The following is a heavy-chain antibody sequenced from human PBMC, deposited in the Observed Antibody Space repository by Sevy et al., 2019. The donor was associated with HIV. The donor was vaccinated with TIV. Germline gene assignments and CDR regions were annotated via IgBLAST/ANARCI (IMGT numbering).Heavy chain of an antibody. J-gene: IGHJ4*02. Sequence: GGSVRLSCAASGFAFSSYWMTWVRQAPGKRLEWVANIKQDGSEKYYVDSVKGRFTISRDNAKTSLYLQMNSLRAEDTAVYYCARDPQRYFDYWGQGTLVTVSS. CDR3: ARDPQRYFDY. CDR1: GFAFSSYW. CDR2: IKQDGSEK. V-gene: IGHV3-7*01.